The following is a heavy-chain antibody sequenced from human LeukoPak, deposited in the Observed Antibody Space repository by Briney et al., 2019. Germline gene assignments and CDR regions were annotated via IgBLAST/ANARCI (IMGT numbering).Heavy chain of an antibody. CDR2: IRSKAYGGTA. CDR1: GFTFGDYA. Sequence: GGSLILSCTASGFTFGDYAMSWVRQAPGKGLEWVGFIRSKAYGGTADYAASLKGRFTISRDDSKNIAYLHLISLKTEDTAVYYCTTYHYDTSGYYYVTYWGQGTLVTVSS. J-gene: IGHJ4*02. CDR3: TTYHYDTSGYYYVTY. V-gene: IGHV3-49*04. D-gene: IGHD3-22*01.